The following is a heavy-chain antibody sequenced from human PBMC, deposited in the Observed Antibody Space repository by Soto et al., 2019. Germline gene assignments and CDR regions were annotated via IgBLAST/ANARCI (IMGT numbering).Heavy chain of an antibody. V-gene: IGHV3-33*01. CDR3: ARDNDGSGHFSYFDF. CDR2: IWHDGSKT. D-gene: IGHD3-22*01. J-gene: IGHJ4*02. Sequence: PGGSLRLSCVASGFTFSNYGMDWVRQAPGKGLEWVAGIWHDGSKTYYADSVKGRFTISRDNSKKTVDLQMNSLRAEDTAVYHCARDNDGSGHFSYFDFWGQGTPVTVSS. CDR1: GFTFSNYG.